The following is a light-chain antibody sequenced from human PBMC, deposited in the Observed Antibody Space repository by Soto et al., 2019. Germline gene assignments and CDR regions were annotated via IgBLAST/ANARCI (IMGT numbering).Light chain of an antibody. J-gene: IGLJ1*01. CDR2: EVN. Sequence: QSALTQPPSASGSLGQSVTISCTGTSSDVGGYNYVSWYQQHPGKAPKLMIYEVNKRPSGVPDRFSGSKSGNTASLTVSGLQAEDEADYYCNSYAGSPYVFGTGTKLTVL. CDR3: NSYAGSPYV. CDR1: SSDVGGYNY. V-gene: IGLV2-8*01.